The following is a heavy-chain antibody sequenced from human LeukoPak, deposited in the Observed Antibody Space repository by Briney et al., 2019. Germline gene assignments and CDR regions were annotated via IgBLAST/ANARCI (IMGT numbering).Heavy chain of an antibody. CDR3: AKVGYSYGPFDY. CDR2: ISGSGGST. V-gene: IGHV3-23*01. J-gene: IGHJ4*02. D-gene: IGHD5-18*01. Sequence: QPGGSLRLSCAASGFTFSSYAMSWVRQAPGKGLEWVSVISGSGGSTYYADFVKGRFTISRDISKNTLYLQMNSLRAEDTAVYYCAKVGYSYGPFDYWGQGTLVTVSS. CDR1: GFTFSSYA.